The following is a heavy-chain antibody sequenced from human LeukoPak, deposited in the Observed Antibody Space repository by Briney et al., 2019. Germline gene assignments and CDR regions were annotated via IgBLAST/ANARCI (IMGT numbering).Heavy chain of an antibody. J-gene: IGHJ4*02. D-gene: IGHD3-10*01. CDR1: GYTFTSYG. CDR2: ITAYNDNT. Sequence: ASVKVSCKASGYTFTSYGISWVRQAPGQGLEWMGWITAYNDNTNYAQKLQGRITMTTDTSTSTAYMELRSLRSDDTAVYYCARALLWFGEPSHIDYWGQGTLVTASS. V-gene: IGHV1-18*01. CDR3: ARALLWFGEPSHIDY.